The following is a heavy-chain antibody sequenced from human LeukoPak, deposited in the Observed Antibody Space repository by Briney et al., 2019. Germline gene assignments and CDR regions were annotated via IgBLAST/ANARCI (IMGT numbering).Heavy chain of an antibody. CDR2: IWYGGSNK. J-gene: IGHJ4*02. D-gene: IGHD6-19*01. V-gene: IGHV3-33*06. Sequence: GGSLRLSCAASGFTFSSYGMHWVRQAPGKGLEWVAVIWYGGSNKYYADSVKGRFTISRDNSKNTLYLQMNSLRAEDTAVYYCAKDQEYSSGSLSPFDYWGQGTLVSVSS. CDR1: GFTFSSYG. CDR3: AKDQEYSSGSLSPFDY.